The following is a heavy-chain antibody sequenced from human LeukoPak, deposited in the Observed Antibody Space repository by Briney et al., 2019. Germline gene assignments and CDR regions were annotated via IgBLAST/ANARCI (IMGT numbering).Heavy chain of an antibody. CDR2: ISGSGGST. CDR1: GFTFSSYA. D-gene: IGHD3-3*01. J-gene: IGHJ6*03. CDR3: AKDTLFWSGYYAHGYMDV. V-gene: IGHV3-23*01. Sequence: PGGSLRLSCAASGFTFSSYAMSWVRQAPGKGLEWVSAISGSGGSTYYADSVKGRFTISRDNSKNTLYLQMNSLRAEDTAVYYCAKDTLFWSGYYAHGYMDVWGKGTTVTVSS.